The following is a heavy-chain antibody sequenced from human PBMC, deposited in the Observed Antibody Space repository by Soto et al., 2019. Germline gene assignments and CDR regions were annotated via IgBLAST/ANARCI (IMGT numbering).Heavy chain of an antibody. Sequence: QVQLVQSGAEVKKPGSSVKVSCKASGGTFSTYAISWVRQAPGQGLEWMGRTIPLVGITNYARKFQGRVTITADKSTSTAYMELSSLRSEDPALYYCASGTAADPRFDPWGQGTLVTVSS. D-gene: IGHD2-2*01. CDR3: ASGTAADPRFDP. CDR1: GGTFSTYA. CDR2: TIPLVGIT. J-gene: IGHJ5*02. V-gene: IGHV1-69*02.